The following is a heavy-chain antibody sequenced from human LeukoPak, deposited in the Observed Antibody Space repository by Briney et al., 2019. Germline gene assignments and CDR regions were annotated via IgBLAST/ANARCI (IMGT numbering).Heavy chain of an antibody. CDR3: AKGGSRAAAGTSPPFDY. J-gene: IGHJ4*02. Sequence: GGSLRLSCAASGFTFSSYAMSWVRQAPGKGLEWVSAISGSGGSTYYADSVKGRFTISRDNSKNTLYLQMNSLRAEDTAVYYCAKGGSRAAAGTSPPFDYWGQGTLVTVSS. CDR2: ISGSGGST. D-gene: IGHD6-13*01. V-gene: IGHV3-23*01. CDR1: GFTFSSYA.